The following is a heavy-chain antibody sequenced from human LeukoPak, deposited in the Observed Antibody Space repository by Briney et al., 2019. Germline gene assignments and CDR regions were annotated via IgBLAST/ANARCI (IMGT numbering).Heavy chain of an antibody. V-gene: IGHV3-23*01. Sequence: GGSLRLSCAASGFTFSGYAMSWVRQAPGKGLEWVSAISGSGGSTYYADSVKGRFTISRDNSKNTLYLQMNSLRAEDTAVYYCAKSAGRATAVAGTLTFDYWGQGTLVIVSS. J-gene: IGHJ4*02. CDR1: GFTFSGYA. CDR2: ISGSGGST. CDR3: AKSAGRATAVAGTLTFDY. D-gene: IGHD6-19*01.